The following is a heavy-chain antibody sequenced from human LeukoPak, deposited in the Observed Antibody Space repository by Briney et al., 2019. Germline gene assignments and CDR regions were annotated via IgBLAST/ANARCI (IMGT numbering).Heavy chain of an antibody. CDR1: GYSISSGYY. J-gene: IGHJ4*02. Sequence: PSETLSLTCAVSGYSISSGYYWSWIRQPPGKGLEWIGSIYHSGSTYYNPSLKSRVTISVDTSKNQFSLKLSSVTAADTAVYYCARQVLSIAAAGRIDYWGQGTLVTVSS. V-gene: IGHV4-38-2*01. D-gene: IGHD6-13*01. CDR3: ARQVLSIAAAGRIDY. CDR2: IYHSGST.